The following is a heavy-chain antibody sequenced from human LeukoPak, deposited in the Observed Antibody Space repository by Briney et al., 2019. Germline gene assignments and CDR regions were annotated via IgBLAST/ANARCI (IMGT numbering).Heavy chain of an antibody. CDR1: GGSISSSSYY. Sequence: PSETLSLTCTVSGGSISSSSYYWGWIRQPPGKGREWIGSIYYSGSTYYNPSLKSRVTISVDTSKNQFSLKLSSVTAADTAVCYCARGLEVAGNYFDYWGQGTLVTVSS. V-gene: IGHV4-39*01. CDR3: ARGLEVAGNYFDY. J-gene: IGHJ4*02. CDR2: IYYSGST. D-gene: IGHD6-19*01.